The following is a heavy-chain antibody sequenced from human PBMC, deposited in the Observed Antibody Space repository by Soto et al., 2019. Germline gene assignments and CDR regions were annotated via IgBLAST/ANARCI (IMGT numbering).Heavy chain of an antibody. CDR3: AKLLVPSYGDYADFDY. D-gene: IGHD4-17*01. CDR1: GFTFSSYG. V-gene: IGHV3-30*18. J-gene: IGHJ4*02. CDR2: ISYDGSNK. Sequence: PGGSLRLSCAASGFTFSSYGMHWVRQAPGKGLEWVAVISYDGSNKYYADSVKGRFTISRDNSKNTLYLQMNSLRAEDTAVYYCAKLLVPSYGDYADFDYWGQGTLVTVSS.